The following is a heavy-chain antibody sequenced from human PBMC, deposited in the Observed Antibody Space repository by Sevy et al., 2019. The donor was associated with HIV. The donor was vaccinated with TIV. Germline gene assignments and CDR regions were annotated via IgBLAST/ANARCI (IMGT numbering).Heavy chain of an antibody. CDR2: LKSDVYGGTV. CDR1: GFTFGAYC. Sequence: GGSLRLSCTASGFTFGAYCMSWVRQAPGKGLEWVAFLKSDVYGGTVDHAASVRGRFVISRDDSKTIAYLQMNDLKTEDTGVYYCTRWKAAQSIFAYWGQGAMVTVSS. V-gene: IGHV3-49*04. D-gene: IGHD6-13*01. CDR3: TRWKAAQSIFAY. J-gene: IGHJ4*02.